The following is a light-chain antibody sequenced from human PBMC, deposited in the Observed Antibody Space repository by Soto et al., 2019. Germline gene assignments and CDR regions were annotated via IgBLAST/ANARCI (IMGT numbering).Light chain of an antibody. CDR3: SSYTSSSTFYV. J-gene: IGLJ1*01. Sequence: QSALTQPPSASGSPGQSVTISCTGTSSDVGSYNFVSWYQHHPGKAPKLMISEVSKRPSGVPDRFSGSKSGNTASLTISGLQAEDEADYYCSSYTSSSTFYVFGTGTKVTVL. CDR2: EVS. CDR1: SSDVGSYNF. V-gene: IGLV2-18*02.